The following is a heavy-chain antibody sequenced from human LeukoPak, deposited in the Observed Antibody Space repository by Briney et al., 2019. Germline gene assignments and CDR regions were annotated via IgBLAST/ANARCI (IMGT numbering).Heavy chain of an antibody. CDR2: FDPEDGET. J-gene: IGHJ3*02. CDR1: GYTLTELS. D-gene: IGHD4-17*01. V-gene: IGHV1-24*01. CDR3: ATYDYGDYEESDAFDI. Sequence: ASVKVSCKVSGYTLTELSTHWVRQAPGKGLEWMGGFDPEDGETIYAQKFQGRVTMTEDTSTDTAYMELSSLRSEDTAVYYCATYDYGDYEESDAFDIWGQGTMVTVSS.